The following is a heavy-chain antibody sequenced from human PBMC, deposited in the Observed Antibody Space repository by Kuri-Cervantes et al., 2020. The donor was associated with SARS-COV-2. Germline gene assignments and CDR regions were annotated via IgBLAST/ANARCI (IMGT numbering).Heavy chain of an antibody. CDR2: IIPIFGTA. D-gene: IGHD2-2*01. V-gene: IGHV1-69*13. J-gene: IGHJ2*01. Sequence: SVKVSCKASGGTFSSYAISWVRQAPGQGLEWMGGIIPIFGTANYAQKFQGRVTITADESTSTAYMELSSLRSEDTAVYYCARDLCSSTSCYDDFDLWGRGTLVTVSS. CDR3: ARDLCSSTSCYDDFDL. CDR1: GGTFSSYA.